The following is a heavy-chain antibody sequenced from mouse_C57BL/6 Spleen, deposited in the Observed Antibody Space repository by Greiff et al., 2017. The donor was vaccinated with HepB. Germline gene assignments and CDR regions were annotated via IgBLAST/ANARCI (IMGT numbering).Heavy chain of an antibody. V-gene: IGHV1-18*01. D-gene: IGHD2-2*01. CDR1: GYTLTDYN. J-gene: IGHJ2*01. Sequence: VQLQQSGPELVKPGASVKIPCKASGYTLTDYNMDWVKQSHGKSLEWIGDINPNNGGTIYNQKFKGKATLTVDKSSSTAYMELRSLTSEDTAVYYCARGMVTTPLYFDYWGQGTTLTVSS. CDR2: INPNNGGT. CDR3: ARGMVTTPLYFDY.